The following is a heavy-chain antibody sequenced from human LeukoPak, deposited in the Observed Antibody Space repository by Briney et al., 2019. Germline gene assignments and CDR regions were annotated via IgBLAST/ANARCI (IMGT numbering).Heavy chain of an antibody. CDR1: GGTFSSYA. V-gene: IGHV1-69*05. CDR2: IIPIFGTA. J-gene: IGHJ4*02. D-gene: IGHD5-12*01. Sequence: SVKVSCKASGGTFSSYAISWVRQAPGQGLEWMGGIIPIFGTANYAQKFQGRVTITTDESTSTAYMELSSLRSEDTAAYYCARGATRFWVFDYWGQGTLVTVSS. CDR3: ARGATRFWVFDY.